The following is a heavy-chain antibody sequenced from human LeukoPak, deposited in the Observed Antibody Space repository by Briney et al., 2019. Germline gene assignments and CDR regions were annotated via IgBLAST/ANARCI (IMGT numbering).Heavy chain of an antibody. V-gene: IGHV3-74*01. D-gene: IGHD5-12*01. CDR1: GFIFSGYW. Sequence: GGSLRLPCAASGFIFSGYWMHWVRQAPGKGLVWVSRINPDGSSTNYAGSVRGRFSVSRDHAKNTLYLQMNSLRDDDTAVYYCARGGVASGYDSWGQGTLVTVSS. CDR3: ARGGVASGYDS. J-gene: IGHJ4*02. CDR2: INPDGSST.